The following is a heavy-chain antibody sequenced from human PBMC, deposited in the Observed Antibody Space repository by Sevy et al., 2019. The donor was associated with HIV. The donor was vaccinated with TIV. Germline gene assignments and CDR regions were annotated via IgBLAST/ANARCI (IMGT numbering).Heavy chain of an antibody. CDR1: GYTFTSYG. V-gene: IGHV1-18*01. Sequence: ASVKVSCKASGYTFTSYGISWVRQAPGEGLEWMGWISTYNGNTNYAQKLQGRVTMTTDTSTSTAYMELRSLRSDDTAVSYCARRYSSSTGKTFDYWGQGTLVTVSS. CDR2: ISTYNGNT. J-gene: IGHJ4*02. D-gene: IGHD6-6*01. CDR3: ARRYSSSTGKTFDY.